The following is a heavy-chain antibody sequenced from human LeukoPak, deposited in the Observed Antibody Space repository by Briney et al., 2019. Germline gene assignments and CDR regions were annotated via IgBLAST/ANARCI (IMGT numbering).Heavy chain of an antibody. Sequence: SETLSLTCAVSGGSISSGGYSWSWIRQPPGKGLEWIGYIYHSGSTYYIPSLKSRVTISVDRSKNQFSLKLSSVTAADTAVYYCARVGPEFVPNDNWFDPWGQGTLVTVSS. V-gene: IGHV4-30-2*01. J-gene: IGHJ5*02. CDR3: ARVGPEFVPNDNWFDP. CDR1: GGSISSGGYS. D-gene: IGHD2-21*01. CDR2: IYHSGST.